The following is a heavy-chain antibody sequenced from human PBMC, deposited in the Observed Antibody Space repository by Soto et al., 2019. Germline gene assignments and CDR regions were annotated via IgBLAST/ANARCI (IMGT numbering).Heavy chain of an antibody. CDR3: ARGGIYGFDP. Sequence: SETLSLTCPVSGGSSSSYYWIWIRQPPGKGLEWIGYIYYSGSTNYNPSLKSRVTISVDTSKNQFSLNLSSVTAADTAVYYCARGGIYGFDPWGQGTLLTVSS. D-gene: IGHD2-2*01. CDR2: IYYSGST. CDR1: GGSSSSYY. J-gene: IGHJ5*02. V-gene: IGHV4-59*01.